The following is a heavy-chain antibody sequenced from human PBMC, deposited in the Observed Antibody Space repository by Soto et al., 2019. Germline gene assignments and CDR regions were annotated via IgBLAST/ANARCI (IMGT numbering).Heavy chain of an antibody. CDR1: GFTFSSYT. CDR3: ARDVETSMDGLNYFDP. CDR2: ISSSGSYI. V-gene: IGHV3-21*01. Sequence: SXAASGFTFSSYTMNWVRQAPGKGLEWVSSISSSGSYIHYADSVKGRFTISRDNAKNSLFLQMDSLRAEDTAVYYCARDVETSMDGLNYFDPWGQGTLVTVYS. D-gene: IGHD5-18*01. J-gene: IGHJ5*02.